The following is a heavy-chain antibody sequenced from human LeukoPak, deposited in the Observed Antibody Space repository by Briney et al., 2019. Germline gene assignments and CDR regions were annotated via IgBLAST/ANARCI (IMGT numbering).Heavy chain of an antibody. CDR2: ISSSGSTI. CDR1: GFTFSSYA. J-gene: IGHJ4*02. Sequence: GGSLRLSCAASGFTFSSYAMSWVRQAPGKGLEWVSYISSSGSTIYYADSVKGRFTISRDNAKNSLYLQMNSLRAEDTAVYYCARRERDTAMAPNDYWGQGTLVTVSS. V-gene: IGHV3-48*04. CDR3: ARRERDTAMAPNDY. D-gene: IGHD5-18*01.